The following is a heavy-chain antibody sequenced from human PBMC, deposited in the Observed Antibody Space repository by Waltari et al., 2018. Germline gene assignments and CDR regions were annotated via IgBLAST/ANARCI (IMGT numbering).Heavy chain of an antibody. J-gene: IGHJ6*03. D-gene: IGHD3-3*01. V-gene: IGHV3-23*03. Sequence: EVQLLESGGGLVQPGGSLRLSWAASGFTFGNYALSWVRQAPGRGLEWVSFFYSGGTTYYADSVKGRFTISRDNSKNTLYLQMNSLRAEDTAVYYCAKDSSPFLEHRVYYYYYMDVWGKGTTVTVSS. CDR1: GFTFGNYA. CDR2: FYSGGTT. CDR3: AKDSSPFLEHRVYYYYYMDV.